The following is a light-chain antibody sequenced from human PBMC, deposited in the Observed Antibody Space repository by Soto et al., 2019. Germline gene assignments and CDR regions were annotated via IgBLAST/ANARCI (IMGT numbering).Light chain of an antibody. CDR3: QQSYSTLSIT. V-gene: IGKV1-39*01. CDR2: AAS. CDR1: ESISRH. J-gene: IGKJ5*01. Sequence: DLQMTQSPSSLSASVGDRVTITRRASESISRHLHWYQQKPGKAPKLLIYAASSLQNGVPSRFSGGGSGTDFSLTISNLQPEDFATYYCQQSYSTLSITFGQGTRLEIK.